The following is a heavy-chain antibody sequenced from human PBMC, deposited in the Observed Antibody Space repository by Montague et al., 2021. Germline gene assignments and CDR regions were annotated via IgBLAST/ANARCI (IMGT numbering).Heavy chain of an antibody. Sequence: SETLSLTCTVSGGSISSSSYYWGWIRQPPGEGLEWIGSIYYSGSTYYNPSLKSRLTISVDTSKNQFSLKLSSVTAADTAVYHGVVTPSLYYHGMDVWGQGTTVTVSS. J-gene: IGHJ6*02. CDR3: VVTPSLYYHGMDV. CDR1: GGSISSSSYY. CDR2: IYYSGST. D-gene: IGHD4-23*01. V-gene: IGHV4-39*01.